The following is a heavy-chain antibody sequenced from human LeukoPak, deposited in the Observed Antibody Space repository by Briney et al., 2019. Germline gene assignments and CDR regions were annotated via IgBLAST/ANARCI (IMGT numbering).Heavy chain of an antibody. D-gene: IGHD6-19*01. V-gene: IGHV3-9*01. CDR2: ISWNSGSI. Sequence: PGGSLRLSCAASGFTFDGYAMHWVRQAPGKGLEWVSGISWNSGSIAYADSVKGRFTISRDNAKNSLYLQMNSLRAEDTALYYCAKDSLFLSDWYNAVFDYWGQGTLVTVSS. J-gene: IGHJ4*02. CDR3: AKDSLFLSDWYNAVFDY. CDR1: GFTFDGYA.